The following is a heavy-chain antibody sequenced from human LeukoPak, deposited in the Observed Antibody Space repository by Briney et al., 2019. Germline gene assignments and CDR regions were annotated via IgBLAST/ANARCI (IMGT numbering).Heavy chain of an antibody. J-gene: IGHJ4*02. CDR2: IWYDGSNK. D-gene: IGHD3-9*01. CDR3: ARKSILTGREFDY. CDR1: GFTFSSYG. V-gene: IGHV3-33*01. Sequence: GGSLRLSCAASGFTFSSYGMHWVRQAPGKGLEWVAVIWYDGSNKYYADSVKGRFTISRDNSKNTLYLQMNSLRAEDTAVYYCARKSILTGREFDYWDQGTLVTVSS.